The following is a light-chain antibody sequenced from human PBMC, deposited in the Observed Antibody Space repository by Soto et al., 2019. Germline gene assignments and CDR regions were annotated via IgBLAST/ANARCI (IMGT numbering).Light chain of an antibody. V-gene: IGKV1-33*01. Sequence: DIQMTQSPSSLSASVGHSVTLTCRASQSISSYLNLYQQKPGKAPKLLIYAASSLQSGVPSRFRGSGSGTDFTFTISRLQPEDIATYYCPQYENLPTFGQGTRLEIK. J-gene: IGKJ5*01. CDR2: AAS. CDR1: QSISSY. CDR3: PQYENLPT.